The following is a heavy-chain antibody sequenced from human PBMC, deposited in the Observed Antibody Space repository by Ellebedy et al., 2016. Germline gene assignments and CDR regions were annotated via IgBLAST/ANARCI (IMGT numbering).Heavy chain of an antibody. J-gene: IGHJ4*02. CDR3: ARGNHYYDSSGYHD. CDR1: GYTFTSSG. D-gene: IGHD3-22*01. Sequence: ASVKVSXKASGYTFTSSGITWVRQAPGQGLEWMGWISAYNGNTNYAQKLQGRVTMTTDPSTSTAYMELRSLRSDDTAVYYCARGNHYYDSSGYHDWGQGTLVTVSS. V-gene: IGHV1-18*01. CDR2: ISAYNGNT.